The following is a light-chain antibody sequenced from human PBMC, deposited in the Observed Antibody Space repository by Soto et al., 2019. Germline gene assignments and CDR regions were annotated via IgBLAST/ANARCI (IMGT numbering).Light chain of an antibody. V-gene: IGKV3-15*01. Sequence: VMAQSPATLSVSPGDRVTLSCRASQSINNDLAWYQQKVGQGPRLLIYGASTRAPGIPARFSGRGSGTEVTLTISSLQSEDSAVYYCQQYNKWPPLTFGGGTKVDIK. CDR1: QSINND. CDR3: QQYNKWPPLT. CDR2: GAS. J-gene: IGKJ4*01.